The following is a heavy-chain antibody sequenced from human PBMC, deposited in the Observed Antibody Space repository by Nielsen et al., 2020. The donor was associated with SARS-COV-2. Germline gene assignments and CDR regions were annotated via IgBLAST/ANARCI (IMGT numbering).Heavy chain of an antibody. CDR2: IYYSGST. CDR1: GGSISSSSYY. Sequence: SETLSLTCTVSGGSISSSSYYWGWIRQPPGKGLEWIGSIYYSGSTFYNPSLKSRVTISVDTSENQFSLKLSSVTATDTAVYYCARELLPGFDYWGQGLLVTVSS. CDR3: ARELLPGFDY. J-gene: IGHJ4*02. V-gene: IGHV4-39*02.